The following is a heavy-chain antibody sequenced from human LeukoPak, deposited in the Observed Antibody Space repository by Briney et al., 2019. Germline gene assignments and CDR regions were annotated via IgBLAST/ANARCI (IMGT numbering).Heavy chain of an antibody. V-gene: IGHV4-38-2*02. CDR2: IYHSGTS. J-gene: IGHJ1*01. CDR1: GYSISSGYY. CDR3: ASTLWFGELSPFQH. D-gene: IGHD3-10*01. Sequence: SETLSLTCSVSGYSISSGYYWGWIRQPPGKGLEWIGSIYHSGTSYYNPSLKSRVTVSVDTSKNQFSLKLSSVTAADTAVYYCASTLWFGELSPFQHWGQGTLVTVSS.